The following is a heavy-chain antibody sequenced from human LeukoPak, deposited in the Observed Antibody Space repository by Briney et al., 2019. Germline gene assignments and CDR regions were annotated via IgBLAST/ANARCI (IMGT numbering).Heavy chain of an antibody. CDR3: AKVMKGSERLTMVRGVIIKTAGLYYMDV. J-gene: IGHJ6*03. CDR2: ISASGGST. Sequence: GGSLRLSCAASGFTLSSYAMSWIRQAPGKGLEWVSSISASGGSTNYADSVKGRFTISRDNSKNTVYLQMNSLRAEDTAVYYCAKVMKGSERLTMVRGVIIKTAGLYYMDVWGKGTTVTVSS. CDR1: GFTLSSYA. V-gene: IGHV3-23*01. D-gene: IGHD3-10*01.